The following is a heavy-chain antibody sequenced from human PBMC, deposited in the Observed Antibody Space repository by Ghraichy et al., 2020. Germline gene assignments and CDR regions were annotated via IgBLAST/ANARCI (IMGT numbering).Heavy chain of an antibody. CDR2: ISGSGGST. D-gene: IGHD3-3*01. CDR1: GFTFSSYA. CDR3: AREAGQIYDFWSGYYLDY. V-gene: IGHV3-23*01. Sequence: GGSLRLSCAASGFTFSSYAMSWVRQAPGKGLEWVSAISGSGGSTYYADSVKGRFTISRDNSKNTLYLQMNSLRAEDTAVYYCAREAGQIYDFWSGYYLDYWGQGTLVTVSS. J-gene: IGHJ4*02.